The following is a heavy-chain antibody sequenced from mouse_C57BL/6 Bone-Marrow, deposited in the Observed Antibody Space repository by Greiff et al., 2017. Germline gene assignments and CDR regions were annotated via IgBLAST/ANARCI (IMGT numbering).Heavy chain of an antibody. Sequence: EVKLVESGGGLVQPGGSLKLSCAASGFTFSDYYMYWVRQTPEKRLEWVAYISNGGGSTYYPDTVKGRFTISRDNANNTLYLQMSRLKSEDTAMYYCARQRLGRGYFDYWGQGTTLTVSS. CDR1: GFTFSDYY. D-gene: IGHD4-1*01. CDR3: ARQRLGRGYFDY. J-gene: IGHJ2*01. V-gene: IGHV5-12*01. CDR2: ISNGGGST.